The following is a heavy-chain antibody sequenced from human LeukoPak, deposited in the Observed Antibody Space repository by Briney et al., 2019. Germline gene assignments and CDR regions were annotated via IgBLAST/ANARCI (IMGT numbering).Heavy chain of an antibody. CDR2: ISASGTIT. CDR3: AELGITMIGGV. Sequence: PGGSLRLSCAASGFTFSSYEMNWVRQAPGKGLGWISYISASGTITHYADSVEGRFTISRDNAKNSLYLQMNSLRAEDTAVYYCAELGITMIGGVWGKGTTVTISS. J-gene: IGHJ6*04. D-gene: IGHD3-10*02. CDR1: GFTFSSYE. V-gene: IGHV3-48*03.